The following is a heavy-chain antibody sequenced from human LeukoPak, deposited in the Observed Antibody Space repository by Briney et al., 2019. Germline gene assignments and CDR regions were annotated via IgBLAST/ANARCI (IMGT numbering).Heavy chain of an antibody. D-gene: IGHD3-22*01. J-gene: IGHJ3*02. V-gene: IGHV1-18*01. CDR1: GYTFTSYG. CDR2: IHTYNGNT. Sequence: GASVKVSCKASGYTFTSYGISWVRQAPGQGLEWMGWIHTYNGNTNYAQKLQGRVTMTTDTSTNTAYMELRSLRSDDTAAYYCARDYYDSSGYYYDAFDIWGQGTMVTVSS. CDR3: ARDYYDSSGYYYDAFDI.